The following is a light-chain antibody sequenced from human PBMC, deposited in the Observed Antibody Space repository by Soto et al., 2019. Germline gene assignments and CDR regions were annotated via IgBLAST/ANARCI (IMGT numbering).Light chain of an antibody. CDR3: QQYKSDSWT. CDR1: QGFXTS. Sequence: DILLTQSPSALSASVGDSVTITCRASQGFXTSLGWYQQKPGEAPKFLXANVSNLERGCPSRLSGSGSGTAFSLTIRRRQPSDFANYYFQQYKSDSWTFGQGTKVDIK. V-gene: IGKV1-5*01. J-gene: IGKJ1*01. CDR2: NVS.